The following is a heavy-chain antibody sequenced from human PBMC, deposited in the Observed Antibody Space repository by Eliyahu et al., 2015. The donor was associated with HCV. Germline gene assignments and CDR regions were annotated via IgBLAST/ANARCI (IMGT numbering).Heavy chain of an antibody. V-gene: IGHV4-59*01. CDR3: ARGSDYYAPLDY. CDR2: IYYSGST. J-gene: IGHJ4*02. D-gene: IGHD3-10*01. CDR1: GDSISSYY. Sequence: QVQLQESGPGLVKPSETLSXTXNVSGDSISSYYWSWIRQPPGKALEXIGYIYYSGSTNYNPSLKSRVTISEDTSKNQFSLKLSSVTAADTAVYYCARGSDYYAPLDYWGQGTLVTVSS.